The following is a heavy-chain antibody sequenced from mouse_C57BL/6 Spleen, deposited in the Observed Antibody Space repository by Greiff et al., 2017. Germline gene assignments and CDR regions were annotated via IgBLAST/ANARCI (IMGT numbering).Heavy chain of an antibody. J-gene: IGHJ1*03. D-gene: IGHD1-1*01. Sequence: DVKLVESGGGLVKPGGSLKLSCAASGFTFSDSGMHWVRQAPEKGLEWVAYISSGSSTIYYADTVKGRFTISRDNAKNTLFLQMTSLRSEDTAMYYCARDGSVYWYFDVWGTGTTVTVSS. V-gene: IGHV5-17*01. CDR2: ISSGSSTI. CDR3: ARDGSVYWYFDV. CDR1: GFTFSDSG.